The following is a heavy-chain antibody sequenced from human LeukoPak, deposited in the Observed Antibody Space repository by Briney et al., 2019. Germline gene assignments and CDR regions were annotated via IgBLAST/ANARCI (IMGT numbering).Heavy chain of an antibody. Sequence: PGGSLRLSCAASGFTFSSYGMHWVRQAPGKGLEWVAVIWYDGSNQYYADSVKGRFTISRDNSENTLYLQMNSLRAEDTAVYYCARDVRIGYYDISTGYSPYLDAFDIWGQGTRITVSS. CDR2: IWYDGSNQ. CDR1: GFTFSSYG. D-gene: IGHD3-9*01. V-gene: IGHV3-33*01. CDR3: ARDVRIGYYDISTGYSPYLDAFDI. J-gene: IGHJ3*02.